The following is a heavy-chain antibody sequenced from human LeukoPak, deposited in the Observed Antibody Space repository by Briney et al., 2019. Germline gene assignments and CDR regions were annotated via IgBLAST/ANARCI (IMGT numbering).Heavy chain of an antibody. V-gene: IGHV3-30*02. CDR2: IRYDGSNK. D-gene: IGHD6-19*01. CDR1: GFTFSTYG. J-gene: IGHJ4*02. Sequence: GGSLRLSCAASGFTFSTYGMHWVRQAPGKGLEWVAFIRYDGSNKYYADSVKGRFTISRDNSKNTLYLQMNSLRAEDTAVYYCAKDRGPPGRYSRGWYDGSFDYWGQGTLVTVAS. CDR3: AKDRGPPGRYSRGWYDGSFDY.